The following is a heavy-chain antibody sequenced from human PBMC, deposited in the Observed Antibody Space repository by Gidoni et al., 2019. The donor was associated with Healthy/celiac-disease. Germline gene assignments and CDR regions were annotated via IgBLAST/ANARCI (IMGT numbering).Heavy chain of an antibody. Sequence: QVQLVQSGAEVTKPGSSVKVSCKASGGTFSSYAISWGRQAPGQGLEWMGGIIPIFGTANYAQKFQGRVTITADESTSTAYMELSSLRSEDTAVYYCARFETGYSSRRGPFDYWGQGTLVTVSS. V-gene: IGHV1-69*01. CDR3: ARFETGYSSRRGPFDY. D-gene: IGHD6-13*01. J-gene: IGHJ4*02. CDR2: IIPIFGTA. CDR1: GGTFSSYA.